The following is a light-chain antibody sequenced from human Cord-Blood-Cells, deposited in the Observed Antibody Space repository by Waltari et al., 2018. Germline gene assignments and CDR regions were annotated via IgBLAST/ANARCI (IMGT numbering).Light chain of an antibody. Sequence: QSALTQPPSVSGSPGQSVTISCPGTSSAVGRYNRVSWYRQPPGTVPKLMIYEVSNRPSGVPDRFSGSKSGNTASLTISGLQAEHEADYYCSSYTSSSTVVFGGGTKLTVL. V-gene: IGLV2-18*02. CDR3: SSYTSSSTVV. CDR2: EVS. CDR1: SSAVGRYNR. J-gene: IGLJ2*01.